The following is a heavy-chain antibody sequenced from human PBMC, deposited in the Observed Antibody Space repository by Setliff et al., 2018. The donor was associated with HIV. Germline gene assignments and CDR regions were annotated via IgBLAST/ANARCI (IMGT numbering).Heavy chain of an antibody. CDR3: ARRRDGYNSALWRNDC. D-gene: IGHD5-12*01. CDR2: MYYSGST. CDR1: GGPISSSSYY. V-gene: IGHV4-39*01. Sequence: SETLSLTCTVSGGPISSSSYYWGRLRPPPVKGLAWIGSMYYSGSTYYNTSLKSLVTISVDTSKKQFSLKLRSLTASGTAVYLHARRRDGYNSALWRNDCLGQGTLLTVSS. J-gene: IGHJ4*02.